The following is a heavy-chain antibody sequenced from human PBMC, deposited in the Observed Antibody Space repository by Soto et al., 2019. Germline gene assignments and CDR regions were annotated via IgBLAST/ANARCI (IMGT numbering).Heavy chain of an antibody. D-gene: IGHD2-21*02. CDR1: GGSISSYY. CDR3: ARVQVNSYCGGDCYQEFDY. V-gene: IGHV4-59*01. J-gene: IGHJ4*02. Sequence: PSETLSLTCTVSGGSISSYYWSWIRQPPGKGLEWIGYIYYSGSTNYNPSLKSRVTISVDTSKNQFSLKLSSVTAADTAVYYCARVQVNSYCGGDCYQEFDYWGQGTLFTVSS. CDR2: IYYSGST.